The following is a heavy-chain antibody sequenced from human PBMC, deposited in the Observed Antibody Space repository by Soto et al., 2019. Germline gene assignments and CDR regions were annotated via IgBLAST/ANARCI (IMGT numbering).Heavy chain of an antibody. J-gene: IGHJ4*02. V-gene: IGHV1-2*02. CDR1: GYTFTGYY. CDR3: ARNSVLLWFGEFV. Sequence: ASVKVSCKASGYTFTGYYMHWVRQAPGQGLEWMGWINPNSGGTNYAQKFQGRVTMTRDTSISTAYMELSRLRSDDTAVCYCARNSVLLWFGEFVWGQGTLVTVSS. CDR2: INPNSGGT. D-gene: IGHD3-10*01.